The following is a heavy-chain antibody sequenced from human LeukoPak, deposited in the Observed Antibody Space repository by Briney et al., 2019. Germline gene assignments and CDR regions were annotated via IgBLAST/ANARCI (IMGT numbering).Heavy chain of an antibody. CDR3: ARSRIAAAGDDAFDI. V-gene: IGHV4-34*01. J-gene: IGHJ3*02. CDR1: GGSFSDYY. CDR2: INHSGST. Sequence: SETLSLTCAVYGGSFSDYYWSCIRQPPGKGMEWIGEINHSGSTNYNPSLKSRVTISVDTSKNQFSLKLSSVTAADTAVYYCARSRIAAAGDDAFDIWGQGTMVTVSS. D-gene: IGHD6-13*01.